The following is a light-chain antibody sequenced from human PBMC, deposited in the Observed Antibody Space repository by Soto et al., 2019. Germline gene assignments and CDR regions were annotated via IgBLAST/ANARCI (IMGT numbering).Light chain of an antibody. CDR2: GAS. CDR1: QSISSF. J-gene: IGKJ1*01. V-gene: IGKV1-39*01. CDR3: QQSHSAWT. Sequence: DIQMTQSPSSLAASVGDRVTLTCRASQSISSFLNWYQQKPGKAPKVLIYGASSLQTGVPSRFSGSGSGTDFTLTISRLQPGDSATSYCQQSHSAWTFGQGTKVEI.